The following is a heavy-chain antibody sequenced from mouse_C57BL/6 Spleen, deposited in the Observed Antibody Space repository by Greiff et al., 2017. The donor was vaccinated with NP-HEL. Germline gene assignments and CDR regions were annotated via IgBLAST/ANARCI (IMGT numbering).Heavy chain of an antibody. J-gene: IGHJ2*01. Sequence: EVQLVESGGGLVKPGGSLKLSCAASGFTFSSYAMSWVRQTPEKRLEWVATISDGGSYTYYPDNVKGRFTISRDNAKNNLYLQMSHLKSEDTAMYYCARDQITTVVPFDYWGQGTTLTVSS. V-gene: IGHV5-4*01. D-gene: IGHD1-1*01. CDR3: ARDQITTVVPFDY. CDR1: GFTFSSYA. CDR2: ISDGGSYT.